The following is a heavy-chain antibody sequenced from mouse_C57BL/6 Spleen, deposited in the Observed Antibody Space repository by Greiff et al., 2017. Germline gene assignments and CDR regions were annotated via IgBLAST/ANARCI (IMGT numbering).Heavy chain of an antibody. CDR1: GYSFTGYY. CDR3: ARYGYYDYAMDY. CDR2: INPSTGGT. J-gene: IGHJ4*01. D-gene: IGHD2-3*01. Sequence: VQLQQSGPELVKPGASVKISCKASGYSFTGYYMNWVKQSPEKSLEWIGEINPSTGGTTYNQKFKAKATLTVDKSSSTAYMQLKSLTSEDSAVYYCARYGYYDYAMDYWGQGTSVTVSS. V-gene: IGHV1-42*01.